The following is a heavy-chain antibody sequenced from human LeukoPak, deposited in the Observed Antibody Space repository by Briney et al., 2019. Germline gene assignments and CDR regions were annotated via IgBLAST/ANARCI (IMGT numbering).Heavy chain of an antibody. V-gene: IGHV3-33*01. Sequence: GRSLRLSCAASGFTFSGYGMNWVRQAPGKGLEWVAVISVDGSDKYYADSVKGRFTISRDNSNNTLYLQMNSLRVEDTAMYYCARGSFFSTARWFDPWGKGTLVTVSS. J-gene: IGHJ5*02. CDR3: ARGSFFSTARWFDP. D-gene: IGHD3/OR15-3a*01. CDR2: ISVDGSDK. CDR1: GFTFSGYG.